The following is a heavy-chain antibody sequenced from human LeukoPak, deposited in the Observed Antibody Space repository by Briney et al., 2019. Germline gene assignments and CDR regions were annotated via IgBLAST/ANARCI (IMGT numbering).Heavy chain of an antibody. J-gene: IGHJ4*02. D-gene: IGHD6-13*01. CDR2: INHSGST. V-gene: IGHV4-34*01. Sequence: PSETLSLTCAVYGGSFSGYYWSWIRQPPGKGLEWIGEINHSGSTNYNPSLKSRVTISVDTSKNQFSLKLSSVTAADTAVYYCAILARYSSRYCFDYWGQGTLVTVSS. CDR1: GGSFSGYY. CDR3: AILARYSSRYCFDY.